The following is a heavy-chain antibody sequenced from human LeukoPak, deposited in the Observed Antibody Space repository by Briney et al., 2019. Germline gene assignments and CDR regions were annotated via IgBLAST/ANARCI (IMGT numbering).Heavy chain of an antibody. V-gene: IGHV4-59*01. CDR1: GGPISSYY. CDR3: ARGGSNWNYALNYYYMDV. J-gene: IGHJ6*03. CDR2: IYYSGST. Sequence: PSETLSLTCTVSGGPISSYYWSWIRQPPGKGLEWIGYIYYSGSTNYNPSLKSRVTISVDTSKNQFSLKLSSVTAADTAVYYCARGGSNWNYALNYYYMDVWGKGTTVTVSS. D-gene: IGHD1-7*01.